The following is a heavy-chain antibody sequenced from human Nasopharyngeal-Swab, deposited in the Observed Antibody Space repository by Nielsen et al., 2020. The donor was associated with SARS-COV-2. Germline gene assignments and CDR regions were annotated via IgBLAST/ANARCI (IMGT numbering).Heavy chain of an antibody. CDR2: IYYSGST. J-gene: IGHJ4*02. CDR1: GGSINNYY. D-gene: IGHD1-26*01. Sequence: SETLSLTCSVSGGSINNYYWSWIRQPAGKGLEWIGYIYYSGSTDYNPSLKGRVTISVDTSKNQFSLKLNSVTAADTAVYYCARRETIVGSFDYWGQGTLVTVSS. V-gene: IGHV4-59*08. CDR3: ARRETIVGSFDY.